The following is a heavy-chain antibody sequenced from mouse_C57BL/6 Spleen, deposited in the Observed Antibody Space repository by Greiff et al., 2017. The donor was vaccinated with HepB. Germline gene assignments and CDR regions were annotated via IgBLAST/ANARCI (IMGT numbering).Heavy chain of an antibody. CDR1: GYTFTSYT. CDR2: INPSSGYT. V-gene: IGHV1-4*01. Sequence: QVQLQQSGAELARPGASVTMSCTASGYTFTSYTMHWVKQRPGQGLEWIGYINPSSGYTKYNQKFKDKATLTADKSSSTAYMQLSSLTSEDSAVYYCARPGSLYWYFDVWGTGTTVTVSS. D-gene: IGHD1-1*01. J-gene: IGHJ1*03. CDR3: ARPGSLYWYFDV.